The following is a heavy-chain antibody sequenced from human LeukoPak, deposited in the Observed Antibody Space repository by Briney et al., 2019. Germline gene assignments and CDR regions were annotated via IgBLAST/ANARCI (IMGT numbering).Heavy chain of an antibody. Sequence: GGSLRLSCAASGFTFSSYAMSWVRQAPGKGLEWVSAISGSGGSTYYADSVKGRLTISRDNSKNTLYLQMNSLRAEDTAVYYCAKLAAVVVVAGPDYWGQGTLVTVSS. D-gene: IGHD2-15*01. CDR2: ISGSGGST. J-gene: IGHJ4*02. CDR3: AKLAAVVVVAGPDY. V-gene: IGHV3-23*01. CDR1: GFTFSSYA.